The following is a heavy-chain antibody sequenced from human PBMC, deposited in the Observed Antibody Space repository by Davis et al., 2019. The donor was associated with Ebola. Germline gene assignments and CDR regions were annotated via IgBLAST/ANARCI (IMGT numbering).Heavy chain of an antibody. D-gene: IGHD2-15*01. V-gene: IGHV3-53*01. CDR2: IYSGGST. Sequence: PGGSLRLSCAASGFTVSSNYMSWVRQAPGKGLEWVSVIYSGGSTYYADSVKGRFTISRDNSENTLYLQMNSLRAEDTAVYYCAKDPDIVVVVAATSADYWGQGTLVTVSS. CDR1: GFTVSSNY. CDR3: AKDPDIVVVVAATSADY. J-gene: IGHJ4*02.